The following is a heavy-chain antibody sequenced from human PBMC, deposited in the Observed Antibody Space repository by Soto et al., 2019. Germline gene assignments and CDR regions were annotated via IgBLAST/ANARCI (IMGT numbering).Heavy chain of an antibody. Sequence: GGSLRLSCAASGFTFSDYYMSWIRQAPGKGLEWVSYISSSSSYTNYADSVKGRFTISRDNAKNSLYLQMNSLRAEDTAVYYCARYTHTLHYGGNSYAFDIWGQGTMVTVSS. D-gene: IGHD4-17*01. J-gene: IGHJ3*02. CDR2: ISSSSSYT. CDR1: GFTFSDYY. V-gene: IGHV3-11*06. CDR3: ARYTHTLHYGGNSYAFDI.